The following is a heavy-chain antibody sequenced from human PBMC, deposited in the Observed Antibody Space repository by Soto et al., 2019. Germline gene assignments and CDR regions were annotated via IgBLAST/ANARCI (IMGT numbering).Heavy chain of an antibody. Sequence: QVQLVQSGAEEKKPGASVKVSCKASGYTFTSYAMHWLRQAPGQRLEWMGWINAGNVNTKYSQKFQGRVTITRDTSASRAYMELSSLRSEETAVYYCARSSGIAVADYWGQGSLVTVSS. J-gene: IGHJ4*02. CDR2: INAGNVNT. CDR3: ARSSGIAVADY. V-gene: IGHV1-3*05. D-gene: IGHD6-19*01. CDR1: GYTFTSYA.